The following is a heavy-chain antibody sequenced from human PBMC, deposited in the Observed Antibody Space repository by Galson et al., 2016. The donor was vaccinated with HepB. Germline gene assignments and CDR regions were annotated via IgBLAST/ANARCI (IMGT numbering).Heavy chain of an antibody. D-gene: IGHD2-8*01. CDR1: GFTFSDYY. J-gene: IGHJ6*02. Sequence: SLRLSCAASGFTFSDYYMSWIRRSPGKGLEWVSYIGRGDTTIYYADSVKGRFTISRDNAKNSLYLQMSSLEAEDTAVYYCARLIYYYYAMDVWGQGTTVSVS. CDR3: ARLIYYYYAMDV. V-gene: IGHV3-11*01. CDR2: IGRGDTTI.